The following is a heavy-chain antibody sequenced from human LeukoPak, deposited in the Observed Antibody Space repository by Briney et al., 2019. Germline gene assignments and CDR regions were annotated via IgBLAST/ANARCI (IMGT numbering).Heavy chain of an antibody. CDR1: GGSISSNSYF. CDR2: FYYSGST. Sequence: SETLSLTCAVSGGSISSNSYFWGWIRQPPRKGLEWIGSFYYSGSTYYNPSLKSRVTISVDTSKNQFSLNLNSVTAADTAVYYCARPLRGGLVSIGMDVWGQGTTVTVSS. J-gene: IGHJ6*02. V-gene: IGHV4-39*01. CDR3: ARPLRGGLVSIGMDV. D-gene: IGHD5-12*01.